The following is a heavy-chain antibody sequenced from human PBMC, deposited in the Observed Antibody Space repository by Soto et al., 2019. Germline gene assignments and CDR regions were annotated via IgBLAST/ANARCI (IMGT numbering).Heavy chain of an antibody. Sequence: QVQLVQSGAEVKQPGSSVKVSCKASGGTFSSYTISWVRQAPGQGLEWMGRIIPILGIANYAQKFQGRVTITADKSTGTAYMELSSLSSEDTAVYYCARDDVERGGAFDILGKGTMVTVSS. CDR1: GGTFSSYT. CDR2: IIPILGIA. J-gene: IGHJ3*02. V-gene: IGHV1-69*08. D-gene: IGHD1-26*01. CDR3: ARDDVERGGAFDI.